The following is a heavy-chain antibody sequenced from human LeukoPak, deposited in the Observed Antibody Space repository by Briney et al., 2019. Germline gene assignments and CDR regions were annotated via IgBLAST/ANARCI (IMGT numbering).Heavy chain of an antibody. V-gene: IGHV3-21*05. CDR1: GFTFSRYA. CDR2: INTDSSDI. Sequence: GGSLRLSCAASGFTFSRYAMNWVRQAPGKGLEWVSYINTDSSDIHYADSVKGRFTISRDNARNTLYLQLSSLRAEDSGVYYCARDTFQPGLIDFWGQGTLVTVSS. CDR3: ARDTFQPGLIDF. D-gene: IGHD2-2*01. J-gene: IGHJ4*02.